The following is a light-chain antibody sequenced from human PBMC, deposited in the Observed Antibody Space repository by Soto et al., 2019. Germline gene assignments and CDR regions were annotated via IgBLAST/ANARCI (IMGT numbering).Light chain of an antibody. CDR1: SSDVGGYHF. CDR3: CSYAGTYTWV. V-gene: IGLV2-11*01. Sequence: QSALTEPRSVAGSPGQSVTISCTGTSSDVGGYHFVSWYQQHPGKAPTLMIYDVYKRPSGVPDRFSGSKSGNTASLTISGLQAEDEATYYCCSYAGTYTWVFGGGTKVTVL. J-gene: IGLJ3*02. CDR2: DVY.